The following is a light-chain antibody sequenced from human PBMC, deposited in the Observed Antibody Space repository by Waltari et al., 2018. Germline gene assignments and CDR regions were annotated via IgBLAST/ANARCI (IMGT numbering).Light chain of an antibody. CDR1: QAISTY. CDR2: SSS. J-gene: IGKJ4*01. Sequence: IRMTQSPSSLSASTGDRVTITCRASQAISTYVNWYQQTPGMAPKLLIFSSSTLHRGVSSRFSGSGSGTEFTLTISNLQPDDFATYYCQQSYSAPLAFGGGTKLDI. CDR3: QQSYSAPLA. V-gene: IGKV1-39*01.